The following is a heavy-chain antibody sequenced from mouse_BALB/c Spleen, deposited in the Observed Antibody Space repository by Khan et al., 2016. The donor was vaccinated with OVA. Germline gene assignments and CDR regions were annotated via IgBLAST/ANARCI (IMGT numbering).Heavy chain of an antibody. D-gene: IGHD2-1*01. CDR1: GYTFTSYW. CDR3: TRNGFGNYESWDY. J-gene: IGHJ2*01. Sequence: EVQLQESGTVLARPGASVKMSCKASGYTFTSYWMHWVKQRPGQGLEWIGAIYPGNSDTNYNQKFKGKAKLTAVTSTSTAYLELNSLTNADSAVYYCTRNGFGNYESWDYWGQGTTLTVSS. CDR2: IYPGNSDT. V-gene: IGHV1-5*01.